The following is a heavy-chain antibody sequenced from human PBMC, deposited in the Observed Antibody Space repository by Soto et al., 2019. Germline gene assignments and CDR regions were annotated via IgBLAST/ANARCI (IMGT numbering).Heavy chain of an antibody. J-gene: IGHJ4*02. CDR2: ISGSGGST. CDR1: GFTFSSYA. CDR3: VRDLLGSGGHFDY. D-gene: IGHD7-27*01. V-gene: IGHV3-23*01. Sequence: GGSLRLSCAASGFTFSSYAMSWVRQAPGKGLEWVSAISGSGGSTYYADSVKGRFTISRDNSKNTLYLQMNSLRAEDTAVYHCVRDLLGSGGHFDYWGQGTPVTVSS.